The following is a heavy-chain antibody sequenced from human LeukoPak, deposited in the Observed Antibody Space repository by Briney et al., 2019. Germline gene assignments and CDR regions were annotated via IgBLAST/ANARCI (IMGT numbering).Heavy chain of an antibody. Sequence: GGSLRLSCAASGFIFSDHYMDWVRQAPGKGLEWVGRTRNEANIYTTKYAASVKGRFTISRDDSKNSLYLQTNSLKTEDTAVYYCASPVGATTVRAFDIWGQGTMVTVSS. CDR3: ASPVGATTVRAFDI. J-gene: IGHJ3*02. V-gene: IGHV3-72*01. CDR2: TRNEANIYTT. D-gene: IGHD1-26*01. CDR1: GFIFSDHY.